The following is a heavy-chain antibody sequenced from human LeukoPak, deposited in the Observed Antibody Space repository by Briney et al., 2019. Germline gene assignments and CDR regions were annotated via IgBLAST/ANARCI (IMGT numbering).Heavy chain of an antibody. D-gene: IGHD3-22*01. CDR2: ISSSSSTI. J-gene: IGHJ4*02. Sequence: GGSLRLSCAASGFTFSSYSMNWVRQAPGKGLEWVSYISSSSSTIYYADSVKGRFTISRDNAKNTLYLQMNSLRAEDTAVYYCARAYYYDSSGEQWGQGTLVTVSS. CDR1: GFTFSSYS. V-gene: IGHV3-48*01. CDR3: ARAYYYDSSGEQ.